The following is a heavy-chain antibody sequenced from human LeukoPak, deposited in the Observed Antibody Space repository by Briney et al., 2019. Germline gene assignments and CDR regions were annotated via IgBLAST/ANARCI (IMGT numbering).Heavy chain of an antibody. V-gene: IGHV3-9*01. CDR3: ARGPQELGIGGPYFDY. CDR1: GFTFDDYA. J-gene: IGHJ4*02. D-gene: IGHD7-27*01. Sequence: PGGSLRLSCAASGFTFDDYAMHWVRQAPGKGLEWVSGITWNSGGIAYADSVKGRFTISRDNAKNSLYLQMNSLRAEDTAVYYCARGPQELGIGGPYFDYWGQGTLVTVSS. CDR2: ITWNSGGI.